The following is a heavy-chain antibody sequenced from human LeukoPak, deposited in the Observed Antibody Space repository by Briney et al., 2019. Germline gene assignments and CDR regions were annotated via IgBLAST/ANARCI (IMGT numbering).Heavy chain of an antibody. V-gene: IGHV1-69*13. CDR1: GGTFSSYA. Sequence: ASVKVSCKASGGTFSSYAISWVRQAPGQGLEWMGGIIPIFGTANYAQKFQGRVTITADESTSTAYMELSSLRSEDTAVYYCARVLMITFGGGTNCFDPWGQGTLVSVSS. CDR3: ARVLMITFGGGTNCFDP. CDR2: IIPIFGTA. D-gene: IGHD3-16*01. J-gene: IGHJ5*02.